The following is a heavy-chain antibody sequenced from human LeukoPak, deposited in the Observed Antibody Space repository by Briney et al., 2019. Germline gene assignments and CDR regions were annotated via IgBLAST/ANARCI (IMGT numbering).Heavy chain of an antibody. D-gene: IGHD3-10*01. CDR3: ARGQRGQDY. J-gene: IGHJ4*02. Sequence: GGSLRLSCAASEFTFSGYAMTWVRQAPGKGLEWVSSISAGGDNTYYADSAKGRFTISRDNSKSTVYLQMNSLRVEDTAVYYCARGQRGQDYWGQGTLVTVSS. CDR1: EFTFSGYA. V-gene: IGHV3-23*01. CDR2: ISAGGDNT.